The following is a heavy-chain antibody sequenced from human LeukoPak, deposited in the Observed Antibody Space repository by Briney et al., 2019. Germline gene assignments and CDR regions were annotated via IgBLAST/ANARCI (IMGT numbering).Heavy chain of an antibody. CDR3: ARLIGIAAAGIEY. CDR1: GGSISSYY. Sequence: SETLSLTCTVSGGSISSYYWSWIRQPPGKGLEWIGYIYYSGSTNYNPSLKSRVTISVDTSKNQLSLKLSSVTAADTAVYYCARLIGIAAAGIEYWGQGTLVTVSS. J-gene: IGHJ4*02. V-gene: IGHV4-59*08. CDR2: IYYSGST. D-gene: IGHD6-13*01.